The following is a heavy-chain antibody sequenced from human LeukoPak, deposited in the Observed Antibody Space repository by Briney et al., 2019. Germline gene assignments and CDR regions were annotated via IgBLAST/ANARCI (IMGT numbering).Heavy chain of an antibody. CDR3: ARSRYYYDSSGYYMEATHNWFDP. CDR2: IYYSGST. V-gene: IGHV4-59*01. D-gene: IGHD3-22*01. Sequence: PSETLSLTCTVSGGSFSNYYWSWIRQPPGRGLEWIGYIYYSGSTNYNPSLKSRVTISVDTSKNQFSLKLSSVTAADTAVYYCARSRYYYDSSGYYMEATHNWFDPWGQGTLVTVSS. J-gene: IGHJ5*02. CDR1: GGSFSNYY.